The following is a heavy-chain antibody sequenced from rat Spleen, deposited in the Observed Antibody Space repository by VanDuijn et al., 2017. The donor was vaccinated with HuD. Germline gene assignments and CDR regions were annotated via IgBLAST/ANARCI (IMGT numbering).Heavy chain of an antibody. D-gene: IGHD1-11*01. V-gene: IGHV2-19*01. CDR2: IQSGGST. Sequence: QVQLKESGPGLVQPSQTLSLTCTVSGFSLTDYSVHWVRQPPGKGLEWMGRIQSGGSTDYNSALKSRLSISRDTSKNQVFLKMNSLQTDDTGTYYCTRSYGGYSSNWFAYWGQGTLVTVSS. CDR3: TRSYGGYSSNWFAY. CDR1: GFSLTDYS. J-gene: IGHJ3*01.